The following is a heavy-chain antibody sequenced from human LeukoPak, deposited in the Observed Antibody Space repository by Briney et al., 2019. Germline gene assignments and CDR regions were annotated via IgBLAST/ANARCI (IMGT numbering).Heavy chain of an antibody. CDR1: GFTVSSSF. CDR3: ASLRDGYNCWRH. V-gene: IGHV3-53*01. CDR2: IYGGGAT. Sequence: PGGSLRLSCAASGFTVSSSFMSWVRQAPGKGLEWVSVIYGGGATYYADSVKGRFTISRDNSKNTLYLQMNSLRAEDTAVYYCASLRDGYNCWRHWGQGTLVTVSS. D-gene: IGHD5-24*01. J-gene: IGHJ4*02.